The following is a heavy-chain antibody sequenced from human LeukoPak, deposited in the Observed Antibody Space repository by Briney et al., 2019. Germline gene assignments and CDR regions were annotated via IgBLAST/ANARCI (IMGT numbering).Heavy chain of an antibody. J-gene: IGHJ4*02. CDR3: ARIRYASGEHFDY. Sequence: GGSLRFSGAASGFKFSNYVLSWVRQAPGKGLEWVSSIADSGSRTYYADSMKGRVAISRDNSKNTLYLQMNSLRVEDTAVYYCARIRYASGEHFDYWGQGTLVTVSS. CDR2: IADSGSRT. V-gene: IGHV3-23*01. CDR1: GFKFSNYV. D-gene: IGHD2-21*01.